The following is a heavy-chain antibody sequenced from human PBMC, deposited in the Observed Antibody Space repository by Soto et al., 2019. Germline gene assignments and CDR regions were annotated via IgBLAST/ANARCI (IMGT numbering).Heavy chain of an antibody. J-gene: IGHJ3*02. V-gene: IGHV3-23*01. CDR1: GFTFSSYA. Sequence: GGSLRLSCAASGFTFSSYAMSWVRQAPGKGLEWVSAISGSGGSTYYADSVKGRFTISRDNSKNTLYLQMNSLRAEDTAVYYCAKYYDILTGYYPKPSGAYDIWCQGRMVTVSS. D-gene: IGHD3-9*01. CDR2: ISGSGGST. CDR3: AKYYDILTGYYPKPSGAYDI.